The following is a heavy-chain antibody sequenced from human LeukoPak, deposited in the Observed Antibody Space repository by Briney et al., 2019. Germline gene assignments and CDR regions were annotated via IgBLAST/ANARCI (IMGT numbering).Heavy chain of an antibody. CDR1: GYTFTSYY. V-gene: IGHV1-46*01. Sequence: GASVKVSCKASGYTFTSYYMNWVRQAPGQGLEWMGMINPSGGNTNYAQKFQGRVTMTTDTSTGTVYMELRSLRSEDTAVYYCARGARIWLQFKTSAGFDYWGQGTLLTVSS. CDR2: INPSGGNT. J-gene: IGHJ4*02. CDR3: ARGARIWLQFKTSAGFDY. D-gene: IGHD5-24*01.